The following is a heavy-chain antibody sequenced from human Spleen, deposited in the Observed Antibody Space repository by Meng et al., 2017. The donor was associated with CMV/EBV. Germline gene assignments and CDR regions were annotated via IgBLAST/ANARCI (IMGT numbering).Heavy chain of an antibody. CDR3: AHRGEYQLLPYYYYYGMDV. D-gene: IGHD2-2*01. Sequence: SGPTLVNPTQTLTLTCTFSGFSLSTSGVDVGWIRQPPGKALEWLALIYWNDDKRYSPSLKSRLTITKDTSKNQVVLTMTNMDPVDTATYCCAHRGEYQLLPYYYYYGMDVWGQGTTVTVSS. CDR2: IYWNDDK. CDR1: GFSLSTSGVD. J-gene: IGHJ6*02. V-gene: IGHV2-5*01.